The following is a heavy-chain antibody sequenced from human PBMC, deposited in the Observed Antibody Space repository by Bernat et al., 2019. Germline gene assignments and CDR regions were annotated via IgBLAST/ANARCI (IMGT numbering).Heavy chain of an antibody. D-gene: IGHD3-3*01. CDR1: GYSFTSYW. J-gene: IGHJ6*03. CDR3: ARTDYDFWSGYPYYYYMDV. V-gene: IGHV5-10-1*03. Sequence: EVQLVQSGAEVKKPGESLRISCKGSGYSFTSYWISWVRQMPGKGREWRGRIDPSDSYTNYSPSFPGHVTISADKSISTAYLQWSSLKASDTAMYYCARTDYDFWSGYPYYYYMDVWGKGTTVTVSS. CDR2: IDPSDSYT.